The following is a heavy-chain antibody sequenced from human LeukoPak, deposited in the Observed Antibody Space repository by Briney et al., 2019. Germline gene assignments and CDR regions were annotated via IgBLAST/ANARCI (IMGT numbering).Heavy chain of an antibody. Sequence: RGSLRLSRAASGGTFRNAWRSGVRQAPGKGLEWVGRIKSKTDGGTTDYAAPVKGRFTISRDDSKNTLYLKMNSLKTEDTAVYYCTTAETVLLWLGEYVYWGQGTLVTVSS. J-gene: IGHJ4*02. D-gene: IGHD3-10*01. CDR1: GGTFRNAW. V-gene: IGHV3-15*01. CDR2: IKSKTDGGTT. CDR3: TTAETVLLWLGEYVY.